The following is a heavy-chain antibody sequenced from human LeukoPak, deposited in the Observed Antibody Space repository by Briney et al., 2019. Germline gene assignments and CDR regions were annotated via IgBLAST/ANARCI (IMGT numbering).Heavy chain of an antibody. V-gene: IGHV4-39*01. CDR1: GGSISSSSYY. Sequence: SVTLSLTCTVSGGSISSSSYYWGWIRQPPGKGLEWIGSFYYSGGSYYNPSLKSRVTISVDTSKNQFSLNLSSVTAADTAVYYCANSANYGGNSGYFDYWGQGTLVTVSS. CDR3: ANSANYGGNSGYFDY. D-gene: IGHD4-23*01. J-gene: IGHJ4*02. CDR2: FYYSGGS.